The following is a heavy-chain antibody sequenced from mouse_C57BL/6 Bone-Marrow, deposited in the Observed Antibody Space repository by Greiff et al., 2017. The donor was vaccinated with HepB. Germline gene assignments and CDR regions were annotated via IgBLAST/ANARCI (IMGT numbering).Heavy chain of an antibody. CDR2: IDPETGGP. V-gene: IGHV1-15*01. Sequence: QVQLQQSGAELVRPGASVTLSCKASGYTFTDYEMHWVKQTPVHGLEWIGAIDPETGGPAYNQTFKGKAILTADKSSSTAYMQLRSLTSEDSAVYYCTDSSGQVPWFAYWGQGTLVTVSA. CDR1: GYTFTDYE. J-gene: IGHJ3*01. CDR3: TDSSGQVPWFAY. D-gene: IGHD3-2*02.